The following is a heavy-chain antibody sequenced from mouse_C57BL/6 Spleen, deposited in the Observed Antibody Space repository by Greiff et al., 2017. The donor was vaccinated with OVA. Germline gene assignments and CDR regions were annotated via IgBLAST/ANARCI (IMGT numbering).Heavy chain of an antibody. Sequence: QVTLKESGPGILQPSQTLSLTCSFSGFSLSTSGMGVGWIRPPSGKGLVWLAHIWWDADKYYNPALKSWPTTSKDTSQNQLFLKIANVVAAVTATYYCARNWDGGFAYWGQGTLVTVSA. CDR3: ARNWDGGFAY. V-gene: IGHV8-8*01. CDR1: GFSLSTSGMG. J-gene: IGHJ3*01. CDR2: IWWDADK. D-gene: IGHD4-1*01.